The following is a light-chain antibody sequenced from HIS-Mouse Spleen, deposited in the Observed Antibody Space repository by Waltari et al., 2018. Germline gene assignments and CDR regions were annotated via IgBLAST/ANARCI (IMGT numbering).Light chain of an antibody. J-gene: IGLJ3*02. CDR2: EGS. CDR3: CSYAGSTWV. CDR1: GSDVGSYNL. V-gene: IGLV2-23*01. Sequence: QSALTQPASVSGSPGQTITISCTGTGSDVGSYNLVSWYQQHQGKAPELLIYEGSKRPSGVSNRFSGSKSGNTASLTISGLQAEDEADYYCCSYAGSTWVFGGGTKLTVL.